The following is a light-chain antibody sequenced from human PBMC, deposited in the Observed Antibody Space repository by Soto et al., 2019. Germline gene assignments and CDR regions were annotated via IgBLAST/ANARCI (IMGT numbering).Light chain of an antibody. J-gene: IGLJ1*01. CDR1: SNDVGGYNY. Sequence: QSVLTQPPSASGSPGQSVTISCTGTSNDVGGYNYVSWYQQHPGQAPKLMIYEVYKRPSGVPDRFSGSKSGNTASLTVSGLQAEDEADYYCNSYAGSNIVFGTGTKVTVL. CDR2: EVY. CDR3: NSYAGSNIV. V-gene: IGLV2-8*01.